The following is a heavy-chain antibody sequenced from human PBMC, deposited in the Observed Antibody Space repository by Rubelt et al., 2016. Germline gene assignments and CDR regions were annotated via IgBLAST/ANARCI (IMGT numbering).Heavy chain of an antibody. V-gene: IGHV3-43*02. CDR3: AKGNLPLDAFDI. D-gene: IGHD5/OR15-5a*01. J-gene: IGHJ3*02. CDR1: GFTFDDYA. CDR2: ISGDGGST. Sequence: EVQLVESGGGLVQPGRSLRLSCAASGFTFDDYAMHWVRQAPGKGLEWVSLISGDGGSTYYAASVKGRFTISRDNSKNSRILQMNSLRTEDTALYYCAKGNLPLDAFDIWGQGTMVTVSS.